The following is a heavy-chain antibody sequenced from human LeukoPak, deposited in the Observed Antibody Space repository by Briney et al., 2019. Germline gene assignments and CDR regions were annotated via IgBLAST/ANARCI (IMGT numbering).Heavy chain of an antibody. CDR3: ARSRYCSSTSCYILYNWFDP. V-gene: IGHV4-38-2*02. CDR1: GYSFGSGYC. Sequence: SETLSLTCTVSGYSFGSGYCWGWIRQPPGKGLEWIGYIYHSGSTYYNPSLKSRVTISVDTSKNQFSLKLSSVTAADTAVYYCARSRYCSSTSCYILYNWFDPWGQGTLVTVSS. CDR2: IYHSGST. D-gene: IGHD2-2*02. J-gene: IGHJ5*02.